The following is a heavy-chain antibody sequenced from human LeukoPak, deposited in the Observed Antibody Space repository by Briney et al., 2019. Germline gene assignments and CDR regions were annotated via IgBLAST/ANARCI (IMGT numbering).Heavy chain of an antibody. CDR1: GGTFSSYA. Sequence: SSVKVSCKASGGTFSSYAISWVRQAPGQGLEWMGGIIPIFGTANYAQKFQGRVTITTGESTSTAYMELSSLRSEDTAVYYCATVSSPYYDFWRTAYDYYYMDVWGKGTTVTVSS. J-gene: IGHJ6*03. CDR2: IIPIFGTA. D-gene: IGHD3-3*01. V-gene: IGHV1-69*05. CDR3: ATVSSPYYDFWRTAYDYYYMDV.